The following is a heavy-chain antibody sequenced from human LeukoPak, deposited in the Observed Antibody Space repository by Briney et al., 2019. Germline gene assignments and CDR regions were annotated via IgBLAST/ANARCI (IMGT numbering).Heavy chain of an antibody. J-gene: IGHJ6*03. CDR2: ISSSSSTI. CDR1: GFTFSSYS. D-gene: IGHD5-12*01. Sequence: QSGGSLRLSCAASGFTFSSYSMNWVRQAPGKGLEWVSYISSSSSTIYYADSVKGRFTISRDNAKNSLYLQMNSLRAEDTALYHCARTLRRYYYYYMDVWGKGTTVTISS. V-gene: IGHV3-48*04. CDR3: ARTLRRYYYYYMDV.